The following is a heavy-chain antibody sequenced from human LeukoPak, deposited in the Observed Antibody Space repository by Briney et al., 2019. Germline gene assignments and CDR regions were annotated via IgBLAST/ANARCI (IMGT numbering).Heavy chain of an antibody. CDR2: IYYGGST. Sequence: SETLSLTCTVSGDSISSYYWRWIRQPPGKGREWIGYIYYGGSTNYTPSLKSRVTISVDTSKNQFSLKLSSVTAADTAVYYCARDKGVFPGDYYYGMDVWGQGTTVTVSS. V-gene: IGHV4-59*01. J-gene: IGHJ6*02. D-gene: IGHD3-10*01. CDR3: ARDKGVFPGDYYYGMDV. CDR1: GDSISSYY.